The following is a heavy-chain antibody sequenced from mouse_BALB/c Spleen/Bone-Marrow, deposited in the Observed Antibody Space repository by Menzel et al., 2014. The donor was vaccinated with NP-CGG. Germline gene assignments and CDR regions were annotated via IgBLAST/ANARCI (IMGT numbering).Heavy chain of an antibody. V-gene: IGHV4-1*02. D-gene: IGHD2-3*01. CDR3: ARPDDGYDAIDY. CDR1: GFDFSRYW. Sequence: DVKLQESGGGLVQPGGSLKLSCAASGFDFSRYWMSWVRQAPGQGLEWIGEINPDSSTINYTPSLKDKFIISRDNAKNTLYQQMSKVRSEDTALYYGARPDDGYDAIDYWGQATSTTVSS. CDR2: INPDSSTI. J-gene: IGHJ4*01.